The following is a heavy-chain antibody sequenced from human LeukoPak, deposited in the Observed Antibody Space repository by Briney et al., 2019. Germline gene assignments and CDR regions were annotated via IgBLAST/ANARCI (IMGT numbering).Heavy chain of an antibody. Sequence: SVKVSCKASGYTFTDYYVHWVRQPPGQGLEWMGWINPDSGDTNYAQNFQGRVTMTRDTSISTVQVEVSRLRADDTAIYYCARERSSREAWLGPWGEGALLTVYS. CDR3: ARERSSREAWLGP. CDR1: GYTFTDYY. CDR2: INPDSGDT. J-gene: IGHJ5*02. D-gene: IGHD6-19*01. V-gene: IGHV1-2*02.